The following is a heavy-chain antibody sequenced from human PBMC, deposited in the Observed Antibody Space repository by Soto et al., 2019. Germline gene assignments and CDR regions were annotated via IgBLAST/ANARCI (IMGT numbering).Heavy chain of an antibody. CDR1: GPGFIRSG. CDR3: SADRPDIGVGWWV. Sequence: GASVKVSCKASGPGFIRSGIQWVRQAHGQRLEWIGWIVVASGQTNYAQNFRGRVAITRDTSTATAYIELTGLTSEDTAVYFCSADRPDIGVGWWVWGQGTTVTVSS. CDR2: IVVASGQT. V-gene: IGHV1-58*02. J-gene: IGHJ6*02. D-gene: IGHD2-15*01.